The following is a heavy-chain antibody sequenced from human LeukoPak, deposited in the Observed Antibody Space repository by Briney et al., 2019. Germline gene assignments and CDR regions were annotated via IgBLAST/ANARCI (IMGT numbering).Heavy chain of an antibody. CDR2: ISSSGSTI. V-gene: IGHV3-48*03. CDR1: GFTFSSYE. D-gene: IGHD2-21*02. CDR3: ARGPGYCGGDCYSPFDY. Sequence: PGGSLRLSCAASGFTFSSYEMNWVRQAPGKGLEWVSYISSSGSTIYYADSGKGRFTISRDNAKNSLYLQMNSLRAEDTAVYYCARGPGYCGGDCYSPFDYWGQGTLVTVSS. J-gene: IGHJ4*02.